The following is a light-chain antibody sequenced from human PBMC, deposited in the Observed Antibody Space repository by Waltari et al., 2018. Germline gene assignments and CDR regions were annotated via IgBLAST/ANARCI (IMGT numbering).Light chain of an antibody. CDR3: SSYTDTNNFV. Sequence: QSALAQPPSASGSPGQSVTISCTGASSDIGTYNFVSWYQPHPGKAPKLMIYEVSTRPPWVPGRFSGSKSGNTASLTVSGLQTEDEADYYCSSYTDTNNFVFGTGTKVTVL. CDR1: SSDIGTYNF. V-gene: IGLV2-8*01. J-gene: IGLJ1*01. CDR2: EVS.